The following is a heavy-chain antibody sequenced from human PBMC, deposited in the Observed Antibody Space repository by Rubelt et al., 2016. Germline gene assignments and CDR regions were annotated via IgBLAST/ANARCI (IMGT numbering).Heavy chain of an antibody. Sequence: QVQLRQWGAGLLKPSETLSVTCAVYGGSFSGYYWSWIRQPPGKGLEWIGEINPSGSTNYNPSLKSRVTISVDTSKKQFSLRRGAVNAADTAVYHCAGGSGADGVVIEAGYWGQGTPVTVSS. CDR2: INPSGST. CDR1: GGSFSGYY. CDR3: AGGSGADGVVIEAGY. V-gene: IGHV4-34*01. D-gene: IGHD3-3*01. J-gene: IGHJ4*02.